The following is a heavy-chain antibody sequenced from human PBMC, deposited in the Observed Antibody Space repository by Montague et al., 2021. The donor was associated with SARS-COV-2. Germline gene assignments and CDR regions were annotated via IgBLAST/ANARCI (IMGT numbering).Heavy chain of an antibody. D-gene: IGHD4-17*01. Sequence: SETLSLTCAVYGGSFSGYYWSWIRQPPGRGLEWIGEINYSGSTNYNPSLKSRVTISVDTSKNQFSLKLSSVTAADTAVYYCARGRTVTTLYYDCYCGMDVWGRGTTVTVSS. CDR3: ARGRTVTTLYYDCYCGMDV. CDR2: INYSGST. CDR1: GGSFSGYY. V-gene: IGHV4-34*01. J-gene: IGHJ6*02.